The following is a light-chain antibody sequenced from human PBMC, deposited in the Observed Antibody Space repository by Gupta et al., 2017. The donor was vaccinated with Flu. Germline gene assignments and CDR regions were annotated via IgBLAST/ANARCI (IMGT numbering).Light chain of an antibody. V-gene: IGLV2-14*01. CDR3: SSYTNTNTLVV. J-gene: IGLJ2*01. Sequence: QPALTQPASVSGPRRQSSTTSCTRTSSDLGSYNYVSWYQQHPGKAPKLMIFEVTTRPSGVSNRFSGSKSGNTASLTISGLQAEDEADYYCSSYTNTNTLVVFGGGTKLTVL. CDR1: SSDLGSYNY. CDR2: EVT.